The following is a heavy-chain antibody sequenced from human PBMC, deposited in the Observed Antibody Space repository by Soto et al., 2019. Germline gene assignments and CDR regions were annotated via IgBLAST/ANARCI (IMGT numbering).Heavy chain of an antibody. CDR3: AKKSGVGATWYFDY. CDR1: GFTFSNYG. D-gene: IGHD1-26*01. CDR2: LPEIGTNT. Sequence: GSLRLSCAASGFTFSNYGMSWVRQAPGKGLEWVSALPEIGTNTYYADSVKGRFTISRDNSMNTLFLQINNLRAGDTAVYYCAKKSGVGATWYFDYWGQGTLVTVSS. J-gene: IGHJ4*02. V-gene: IGHV3-23*01.